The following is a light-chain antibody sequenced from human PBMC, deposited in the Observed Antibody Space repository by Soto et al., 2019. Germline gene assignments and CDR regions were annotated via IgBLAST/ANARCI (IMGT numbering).Light chain of an antibody. CDR2: DAS. Sequence: EIVLTQSPATLSLSPGERATLSCRASQSVSSYLAWYQQKPGQAPRLLIYDASNRATGIPARFSGSGSGTXFXXTISSLEPEDFAVYYCQQRSNWPLFTFGPGTKVDIK. CDR1: QSVSSY. CDR3: QQRSNWPLFT. V-gene: IGKV3-11*01. J-gene: IGKJ3*01.